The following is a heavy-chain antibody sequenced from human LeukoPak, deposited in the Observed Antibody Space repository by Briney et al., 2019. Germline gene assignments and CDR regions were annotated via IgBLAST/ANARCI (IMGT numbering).Heavy chain of an antibody. V-gene: IGHV3-30*18. Sequence: RPGGSLRLSCAASGFTFNNYGMHWVRQAPGKGLEWVAVISYDGSKKYYADSVKGRFTISRDNSKNTLYLQMNSLRAEDTAVYYCAKDLAVAGTGGNTFDMWGQGTMVAVSS. CDR2: ISYDGSKK. CDR1: GFTFNNYG. J-gene: IGHJ3*02. CDR3: AKDLAVAGTGGNTFDM. D-gene: IGHD6-19*01.